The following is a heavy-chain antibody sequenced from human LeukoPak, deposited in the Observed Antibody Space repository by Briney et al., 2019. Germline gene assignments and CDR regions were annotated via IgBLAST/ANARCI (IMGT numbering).Heavy chain of an antibody. CDR2: INPNSGGT. Sequence: GASVKVSCKASGCTFTGYYMHWVRQAPGQGLEWMGWINPNSGGTNYAPNSQDRVTMTTDTYTNTAYMELRSLRSDDTAVYYCAGSLGYCTSNVCYLKYWGQGTLVTVSS. J-gene: IGHJ4*02. D-gene: IGHD2-8*01. V-gene: IGHV1-2*02. CDR1: GCTFTGYY. CDR3: AGSLGYCTSNVCYLKY.